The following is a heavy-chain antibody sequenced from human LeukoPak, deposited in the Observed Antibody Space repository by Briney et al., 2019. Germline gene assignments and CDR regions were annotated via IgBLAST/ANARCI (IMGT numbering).Heavy chain of an antibody. CDR3: AKGAARLSLFTSFDY. CDR2: ISWNSGSI. V-gene: IGHV3-9*03. CDR1: GFTFDDYA. D-gene: IGHD3-16*01. J-gene: IGHJ4*02. Sequence: GGSMRLSCAASGFTFDDYAMHWVRQAPGKCLEWVSGISWNSGSIGYADSAKGRFTISRDNAKNSLYLQMNSLRPEDMALYYCAKGAARLSLFTSFDYWGQGTLVTVSS.